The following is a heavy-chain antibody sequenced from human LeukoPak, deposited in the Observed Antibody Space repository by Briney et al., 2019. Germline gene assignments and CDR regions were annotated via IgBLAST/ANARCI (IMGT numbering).Heavy chain of an antibody. D-gene: IGHD3-22*01. J-gene: IGHJ4*02. CDR1: GGSISSGGYY. CDR2: IYYSGST. V-gene: IGHV4-31*03. CDR3: ARDSYDRYSSGYYYFDY. Sequence: SETLSLTCTVSGGSISSGGYYWSWIRQHPGKGLEWIGYIYYSGSTYYSPSLKSRVTISVDTSKNQFSLKLSSVTAADTAVYYCARDSYDRYSSGYYYFDYWGQGTLVTVSS.